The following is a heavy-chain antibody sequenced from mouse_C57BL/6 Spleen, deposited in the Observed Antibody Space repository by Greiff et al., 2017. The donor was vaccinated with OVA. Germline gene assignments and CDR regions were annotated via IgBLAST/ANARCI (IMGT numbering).Heavy chain of an antibody. V-gene: IGHV1-78*01. D-gene: IGHD1-1*01. J-gene: IGHJ2*01. CDR2: IYPRDGST. Sequence: QVQLQQPGAELVKPGSSVKLSCKASGYTFTDHTIQWMKQRPEQGLEWIGNIYPRDGSTNYNEKFKGKATLTADKSSSTAYMQLNSLTSEDSAVYYCARSGGSGLNCWGQGTTLTVSS. CDR1: GYTFTDHT. CDR3: ARSGGSGLNC.